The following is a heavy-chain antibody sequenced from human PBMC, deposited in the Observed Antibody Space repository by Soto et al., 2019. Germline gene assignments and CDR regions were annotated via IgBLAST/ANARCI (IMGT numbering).Heavy chain of an antibody. V-gene: IGHV1-3*01. CDR3: VRGKMVTGYVVGVFNTADAFDI. CDR1: GYTFSSYA. D-gene: IGHD5-18*01. CDR2: INAGNGNT. J-gene: IGHJ3*02. Sequence: QVQLVQSGAEVKKPGASVKVSCKASGYTFSSYAMHWVRQAPGQRLEWMGWINAGNGNTKYSQKFQGRVTITRDTTAGTATRAPSSVRCEVTAEYYGVRGKMVTGYVVGVFNTADAFDIWGQGTMVTVSS.